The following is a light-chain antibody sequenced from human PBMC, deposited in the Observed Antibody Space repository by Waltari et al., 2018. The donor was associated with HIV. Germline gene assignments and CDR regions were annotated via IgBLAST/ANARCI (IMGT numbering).Light chain of an antibody. CDR2: DNN. CDR3: VAWDDSLKAVV. V-gene: IGLV1-44*01. CDR1: SSNIGRNS. J-gene: IGLJ2*01. Sequence: QSAMTQPPSASGTPGQGVTISCFGSSSNIGRNSVNWYRQLPGTAPKLLIYDNNQWPSGVPDRFSGSKSGSSASLAISGLQSGDEADYYCVAWDDSLKAVVFGGGTRLTVL.